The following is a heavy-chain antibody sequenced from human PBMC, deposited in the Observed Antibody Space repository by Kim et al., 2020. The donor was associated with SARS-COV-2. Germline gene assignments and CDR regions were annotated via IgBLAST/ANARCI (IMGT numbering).Heavy chain of an antibody. D-gene: IGHD2-21*02. CDR1: GGTFSSYA. V-gene: IGHV1-69*04. Sequence: SVKVSCKASGGTFSSYAISWVRQAPGQGLEWMGRIIPILGIANYAQKFQGRVTITADKSTSTAYMELSSLRSEDTAVYYCATSTYGGNFDYYYYYGMDVWGQGTTVTVSS. J-gene: IGHJ6*02. CDR3: ATSTYGGNFDYYYYYGMDV. CDR2: IIPILGIA.